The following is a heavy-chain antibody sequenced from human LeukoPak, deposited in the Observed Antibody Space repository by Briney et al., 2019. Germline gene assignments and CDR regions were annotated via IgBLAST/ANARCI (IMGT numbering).Heavy chain of an antibody. D-gene: IGHD6-13*01. CDR3: ARTYSSSWYYNRAFDI. Sequence: KPSETLSLTCTVSSDSISSYYWSWIRQPPGKGLEWIGYIYYSGSTNYNPSLKSRVTISVDTSKNQFSLTLSSVTAADTAVYYCARTYSSSWYYNRAFDIWGQGTMVTVSS. V-gene: IGHV4-59*01. J-gene: IGHJ3*02. CDR1: SDSISSYY. CDR2: IYYSGST.